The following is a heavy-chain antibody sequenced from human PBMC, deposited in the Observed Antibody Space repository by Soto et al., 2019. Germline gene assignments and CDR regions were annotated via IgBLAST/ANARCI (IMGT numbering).Heavy chain of an antibody. D-gene: IGHD6-19*01. V-gene: IGHV1-18*01. CDR2: ISVYNGNT. CDR3: ARGGNGWYEDY. J-gene: IGHJ4*02. Sequence: QVQLVQSGAEVKKPGASVKVSCKASGYTFPTYGIIWVRQAPGQGLEWMGWISVYNGNTNYAQKFQGRVTMTTDTSTSTAYMELRGVRSDDTAVYYCARGGNGWYEDYWGQGTLVTVSS. CDR1: GYTFPTYG.